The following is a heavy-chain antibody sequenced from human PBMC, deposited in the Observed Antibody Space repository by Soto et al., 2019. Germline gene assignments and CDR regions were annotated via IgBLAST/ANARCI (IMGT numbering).Heavy chain of an antibody. CDR3: AKCGGSAAYYSEMDV. V-gene: IGHV3-23*04. CDR1: GFRFAAYP. Sequence: EVQLVESGGDFVQPGGSLRLSCAGYGFRFAAYPMSWFPQAPGKGLEWISGVSGGGTSTYYAGSVKGRFTISRYSSVVYLQMNSLRADDTAVYYCAKCGGSAAYYSEMDVWGRGTTVSVSS. J-gene: IGHJ6*02. D-gene: IGHD2-21*01. CDR2: VSGGGTST.